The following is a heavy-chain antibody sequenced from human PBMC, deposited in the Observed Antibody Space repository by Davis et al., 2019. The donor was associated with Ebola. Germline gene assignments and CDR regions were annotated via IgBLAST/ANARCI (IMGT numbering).Heavy chain of an antibody. CDR1: GFTFSGYS. CDR3: AKGFTVTTRYGMDV. J-gene: IGHJ6*02. Sequence: GESLKISCAASGFTFSGYSMNWVRQAPGKGLEWVSYISSSSSTIYYADSVKGRFTISRDNAKNSLYLQMNSLRAEDTALYYCAKGFTVTTRYGMDVWGQGTTVTVSS. CDR2: ISSSSSTI. D-gene: IGHD4-17*01. V-gene: IGHV3-48*04.